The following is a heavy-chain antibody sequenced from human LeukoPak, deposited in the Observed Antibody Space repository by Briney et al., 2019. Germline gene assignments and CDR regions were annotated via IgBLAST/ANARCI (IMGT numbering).Heavy chain of an antibody. J-gene: IGHJ3*02. CDR1: GGSISSGSYY. D-gene: IGHD6-19*01. V-gene: IGHV4-61*02. CDR2: IYTSGST. CDR3: ARETVGYSSDVLGHKSGFGAFDI. Sequence: KASETLSLTCTVSGGSISSGSYYWSWIRQPAGKRLEWIGRIYTSGSTNYNPSLKSRVTISVDTSKNQFSLKLSSVTAADTAVYYCARETVGYSSDVLGHKSGFGAFDIWGQGTMVTVSS.